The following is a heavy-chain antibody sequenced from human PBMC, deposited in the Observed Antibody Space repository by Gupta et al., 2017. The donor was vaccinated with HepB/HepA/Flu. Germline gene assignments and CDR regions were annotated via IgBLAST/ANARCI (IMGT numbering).Heavy chain of an antibody. D-gene: IGHD3-10*01. CDR2: ISCGGGT. CDR3: AKEDAAGPFRGRWFDP. J-gene: IGHJ5*02. V-gene: IGHV4-59*01. Sequence: QVQLQESGPGLVKPAETLSLTCSVSGISMTTYNWSWVRQPPNKGLEWIGHISCGGGTKYNPTLKSRVTMSLDTSRRQFSLNLDSVTAADTALYFCAKEDAAGPFRGRWFDPWGQGILVTVSS. CDR1: GISMTTYN.